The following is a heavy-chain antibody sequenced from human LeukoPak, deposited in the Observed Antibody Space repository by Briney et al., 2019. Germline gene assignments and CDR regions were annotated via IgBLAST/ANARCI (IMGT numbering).Heavy chain of an antibody. CDR3: ARVLYGDSYDAFDT. Sequence: GASVKVSCKASGYTFTGYYMHWVRQAPGQGLEWMGWINPNSGGTNYALKFQGRVTMTRDTSISTAYMELSSLRSDDTAVYYCARVLYGDSYDAFDTWGQGTMVTVSS. J-gene: IGHJ3*02. CDR2: INPNSGGT. CDR1: GYTFTGYY. V-gene: IGHV1-2*02. D-gene: IGHD4-17*01.